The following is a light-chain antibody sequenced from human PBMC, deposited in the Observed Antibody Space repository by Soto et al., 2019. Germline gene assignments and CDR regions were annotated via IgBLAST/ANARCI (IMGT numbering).Light chain of an antibody. J-gene: IGLJ1*01. CDR3: SSFTSRHTYV. V-gene: IGLV2-14*01. CDR1: SSDVGAYNY. CDR2: DVR. Sequence: QPVLAQPASVSGSPGQSITISCTGTSSDVGAYNYVSWYQQNPGKAPKLLIYDVRYRPSGVSNRFSCSKSGNTAYLIISGLQAEDEADYYCSSFTSRHTYVFGSGTKVTVL.